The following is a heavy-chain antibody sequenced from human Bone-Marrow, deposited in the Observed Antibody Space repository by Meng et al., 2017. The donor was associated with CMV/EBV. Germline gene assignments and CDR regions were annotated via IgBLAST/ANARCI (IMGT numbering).Heavy chain of an antibody. D-gene: IGHD2-2*01. CDR3: ATRPLYCSSTSWFPVSFDY. CDR1: GFTFSTNG. Sequence: GESLKISCAASGFTFSTNGMTWVRQGPGTGLEWVADISGNGETTYYADPVRGRFTVSRDNSKNTLYLQMHNLAAEDTAVYYCATRPLYCSSTSWFPVSFDYWGQRTLVTVSS. CDR2: ISGNGETT. J-gene: IGHJ4*02. V-gene: IGHV3-23*01.